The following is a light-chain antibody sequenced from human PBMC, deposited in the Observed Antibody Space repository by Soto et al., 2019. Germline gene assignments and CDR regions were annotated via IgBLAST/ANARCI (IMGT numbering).Light chain of an antibody. CDR3: QQRSNWPLT. CDR1: QSVSSY. J-gene: IGKJ4*01. CDR2: DAS. V-gene: IGKV3-11*01. Sequence: EIVLTQSPGTLSVSAGERATLSCRASQSVSSYLAWYQQKPGQAPRLLIYDASNRATGIPARFSGSGSGTDFTLTISSLEPEDFAVYYCQQRSNWPLTFGGGTKVDI.